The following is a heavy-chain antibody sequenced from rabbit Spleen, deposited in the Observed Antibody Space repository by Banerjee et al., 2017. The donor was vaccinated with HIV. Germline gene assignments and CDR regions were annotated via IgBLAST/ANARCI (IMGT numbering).Heavy chain of an antibody. D-gene: IGHD6-1*01. CDR3: ARDDGSYDYIDGYFRL. J-gene: IGHJ4*01. CDR1: GFDFSSYG. CDR2: IDPIFGST. V-gene: IGHV1S47*01. Sequence: QEQLVESGGGLVQPGGSLKLSCKASGFDFSSYGVSWVRQAPGKGLEWIGYIDPIFGSTYYASWVNGRFTISSHNAQNTLYLQLNSLTAADTATYFCARDDGSYDYIDGYFRLWGQGTLVTVS.